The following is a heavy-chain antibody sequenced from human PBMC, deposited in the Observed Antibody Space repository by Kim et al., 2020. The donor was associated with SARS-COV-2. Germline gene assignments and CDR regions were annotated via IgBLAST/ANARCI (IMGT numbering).Heavy chain of an antibody. J-gene: IGHJ1*01. CDR2: ISYDGSNK. D-gene: IGHD2-15*01. Sequence: GGSLRLSCAASGFTFSSYGMHLVRQAPGKGLEWVAVISYDGSNKYYADSVKGRFTISRDNSKNTLYLQMNSLSAEDTAVYYCAKGGEYCSGGSCYRAPLIFQHWGQGTLVTVSS. CDR1: GFTFSSYG. V-gene: IGHV3-30*18. CDR3: AKGGEYCSGGSCYRAPLIFQH.